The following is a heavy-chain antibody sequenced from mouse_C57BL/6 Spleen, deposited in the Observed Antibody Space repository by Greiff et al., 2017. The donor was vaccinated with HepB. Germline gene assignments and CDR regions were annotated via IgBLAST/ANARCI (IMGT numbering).Heavy chain of an antibody. J-gene: IGHJ3*01. Sequence: QVQLQQPGAELVKPGASVKLSCKASGYTFTSYWMQWVKQRPGQGLEWIGEIDPSDSYTNSNQKFKGKATLTVDTSSSTAYMQLSSLTSEDSAVYYCARVYSNYAFAYWGQGTLVTVSA. CDR3: ARVYSNYAFAY. CDR2: IDPSDSYT. CDR1: GYTFTSYW. D-gene: IGHD2-5*01. V-gene: IGHV1-50*01.